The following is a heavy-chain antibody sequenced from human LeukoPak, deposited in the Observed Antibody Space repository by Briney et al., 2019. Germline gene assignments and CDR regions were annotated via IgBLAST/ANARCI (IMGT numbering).Heavy chain of an antibody. CDR1: GGSVSDYY. D-gene: IGHD3-22*01. CDR3: ARDQEYYYDSSGYY. CDR2: IYHTGST. Sequence: SETLSLTCTISGGSVSDYYWSWIRQSPGKGLEWIGYIYHTGSTSYSPSLKSRVTISADTSQNQFSLKLSSVTAADTAVYYCARDQEYYYDSSGYYWGQGTLVTVSS. J-gene: IGHJ4*02. V-gene: IGHV4-59*02.